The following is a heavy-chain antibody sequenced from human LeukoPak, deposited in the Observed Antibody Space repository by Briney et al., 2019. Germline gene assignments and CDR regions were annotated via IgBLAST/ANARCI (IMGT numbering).Heavy chain of an antibody. V-gene: IGHV3-74*01. CDR2: INSDGSGT. CDR3: ARDTDGSLDY. CDR1: GFIFSDYW. Sequence: PGGSLRLSCAASGFIFSDYWMYWARQAPGKGLVWVSRINSDGSGTDYADSVKGRFTISRDNPKNSVYVQMNSLRADDTAVYYCARDTDGSLDYWGQGILVTVAS. D-gene: IGHD1-26*01. J-gene: IGHJ4*02.